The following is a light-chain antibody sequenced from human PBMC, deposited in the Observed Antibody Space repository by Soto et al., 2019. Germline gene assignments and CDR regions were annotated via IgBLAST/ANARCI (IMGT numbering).Light chain of an antibody. CDR2: RNN. J-gene: IGLJ1*01. Sequence: QSVLSHPPSASWTPGHGVTISCSGSTSNIGSNYVYWYQQLPGTAPKLLIYRNNQRPSGVPDRFSGSKSGTSASLAISGLRSDDEAHYFCATWDDSLNAFYVFGTGTKVTAL. V-gene: IGLV1-47*01. CDR3: ATWDDSLNAFYV. CDR1: TSNIGSNY.